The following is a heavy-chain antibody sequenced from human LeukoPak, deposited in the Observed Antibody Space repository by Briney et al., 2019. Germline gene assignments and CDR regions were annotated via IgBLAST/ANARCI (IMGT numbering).Heavy chain of an antibody. V-gene: IGHV3-30-3*01. D-gene: IGHD3-16*01. CDR1: GFTLSTYA. CDR2: ISYDGTDT. Sequence: PGRSLRLSCAASGFTLSTYAMHWVRRAPGKGLEWLAVISYDGTDTYYADSVKGRFTISRDTSKNSLYLQMNSLRPEDTAVFYCARIRGGPIDYWGQGTLVTVSS. J-gene: IGHJ4*02. CDR3: ARIRGGPIDY.